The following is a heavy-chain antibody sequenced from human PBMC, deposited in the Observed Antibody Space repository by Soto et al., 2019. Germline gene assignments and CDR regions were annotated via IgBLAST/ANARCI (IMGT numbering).Heavy chain of an antibody. V-gene: IGHV4-31*03. J-gene: IGHJ4*01. Sequence: SETLSLTCTVSGGSISSGGYYWSWIRQHPGKGLEWIGDIYYSGSTYYNTCLKSRVTISVDTSKNQLSLKLSFGTAADTGVYNCARTPYDFWSGDTDYWGQGTLVTVYS. CDR2: IYYSGST. CDR1: GGSISSGGYY. D-gene: IGHD3-3*01. CDR3: ARTPYDFWSGDTDY.